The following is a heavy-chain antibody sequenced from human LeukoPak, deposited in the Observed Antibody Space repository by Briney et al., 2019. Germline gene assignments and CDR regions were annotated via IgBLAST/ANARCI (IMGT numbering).Heavy chain of an antibody. J-gene: IGHJ4*02. D-gene: IGHD6-19*01. CDR2: VYYSESP. CDR3: ARVRAVAGTRGIDY. Sequence: SETLSLTCTVSGGSISSYYWSWIRQPPGKGLEWIGYVYYSESPNYNPSLKSRVTISIDTSKNHFSLRLSSVTAADTAVYYCARVRAVAGTRGIDYWGQGTLVTVSS. V-gene: IGHV4-59*01. CDR1: GGSISSYY.